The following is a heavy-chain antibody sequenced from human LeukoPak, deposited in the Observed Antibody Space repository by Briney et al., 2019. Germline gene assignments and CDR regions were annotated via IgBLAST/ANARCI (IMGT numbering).Heavy chain of an antibody. J-gene: IGHJ4*02. V-gene: IGHV3-74*01. D-gene: IGHD3-10*01. CDR1: GFTFSNYC. CDR2: VNGDWSAT. Sequence: PGGSLRLSCAASGFTFSNYCMHWVRQAPGKGLVWVSRVNGDWSATNSADSVKGRFTISRDNAKNTLYLQMNSLRPEDTAVYYCARNHYGSVDYWGQGTLVTVSS. CDR3: ARNHYGSVDY.